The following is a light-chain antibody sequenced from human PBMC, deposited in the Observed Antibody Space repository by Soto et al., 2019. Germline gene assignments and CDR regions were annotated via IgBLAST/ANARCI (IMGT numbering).Light chain of an antibody. Sequence: IVMTQSPATLSLSPGERPTLSCMASQSVSSDLAWYNQKPGQAPRLLIYGASTRATGIPARFSGSGSGTEFTLTINSLKSEDFEVYYCQQYNTWPRTFGQGTKVDIK. J-gene: IGKJ1*01. CDR2: GAS. V-gene: IGKV3-15*01. CDR3: QQYNTWPRT. CDR1: QSVSSD.